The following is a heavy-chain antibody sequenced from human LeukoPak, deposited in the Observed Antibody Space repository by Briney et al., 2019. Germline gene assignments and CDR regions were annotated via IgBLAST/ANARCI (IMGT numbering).Heavy chain of an antibody. CDR2: IYTSGST. CDR1: GGSISSYY. Sequence: SETLSLTCTVSGGSISSYYWSWIRQPPGKGLEWIGYIYTSGSTNYNPSLKSRVTISVDTSKNQFSLKLSSVTAAATAVYYSARRNRAVIWFDSWGQGTLVTVSS. J-gene: IGHJ5*01. V-gene: IGHV4-4*09. CDR3: ARRNRAVIWFDS. D-gene: IGHD3-10*01.